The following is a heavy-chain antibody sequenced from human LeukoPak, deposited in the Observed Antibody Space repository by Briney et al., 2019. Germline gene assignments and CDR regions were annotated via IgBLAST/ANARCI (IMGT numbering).Heavy chain of an antibody. CDR3: ARGGATTMILRY. V-gene: IGHV4-34*01. D-gene: IGHD3/OR15-3a*01. CDR2: INHSGRT. J-gene: IGHJ4*02. Sequence: SETLSLTCAVYGGSFSAYYWSWIRQAPGRGLEWIGEINHSGRTIYNPALKSRVTISVDTSKKQFSLKLNSVTAADTAVYYCARGGATTMILRYWGQGTLVTVSS. CDR1: GGSFSAYY.